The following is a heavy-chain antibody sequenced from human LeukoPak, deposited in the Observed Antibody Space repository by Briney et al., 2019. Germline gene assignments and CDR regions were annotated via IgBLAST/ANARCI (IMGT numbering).Heavy chain of an antibody. V-gene: IGHV3-30*18. CDR1: GFTFSSYW. D-gene: IGHD5-24*01. Sequence: TGGSLRLSCAASGFTFSSYWMHWVRQAPGKGLEWVALVSSSGNKKYYGDSVKGRFIISRDNSKDTLYLQMNSLSAGDTALYYCAKDRGYNSYYFDYWGQGSLVTVSS. J-gene: IGHJ4*02. CDR2: VSSSGNKK. CDR3: AKDRGYNSYYFDY.